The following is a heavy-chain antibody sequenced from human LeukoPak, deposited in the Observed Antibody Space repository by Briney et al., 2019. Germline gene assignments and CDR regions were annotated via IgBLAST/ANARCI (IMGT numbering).Heavy chain of an antibody. Sequence: ASVKVSCKASGYTFTSYVMNWVRQAPGQGLEWMGWINTNTGNPTYAQGFTGRFVFSLDTSVSTAYLQISSLKAEDTAVYYCARDLPVMVRGVITPLFDYWGQGTLVTVSS. D-gene: IGHD3-10*01. CDR1: GYTFTSYV. CDR2: INTNTGNP. V-gene: IGHV7-4-1*02. J-gene: IGHJ4*02. CDR3: ARDLPVMVRGVITPLFDY.